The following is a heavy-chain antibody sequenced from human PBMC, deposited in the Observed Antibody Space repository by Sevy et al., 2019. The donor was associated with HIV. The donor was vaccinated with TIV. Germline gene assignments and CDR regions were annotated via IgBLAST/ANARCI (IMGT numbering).Heavy chain of an antibody. CDR3: AKPYDSSGYYYYYYYYGMDV. CDR2: ISYDGSNK. D-gene: IGHD3-22*01. J-gene: IGHJ6*02. CDR1: GFTFSSYG. Sequence: GGSLRLSCAASGFTFSSYGMHWVRQAPGKGLEWVAVISYDGSNKYYADSLKGRFTSSRDNSKNTLYLQMNSLRAEDTAVYYCAKPYDSSGYYYYYYYYGMDVWGQGTTVTVSS. V-gene: IGHV3-30*18.